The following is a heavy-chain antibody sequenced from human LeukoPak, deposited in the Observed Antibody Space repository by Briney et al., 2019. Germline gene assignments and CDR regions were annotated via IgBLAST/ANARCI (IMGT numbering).Heavy chain of an antibody. CDR2: IIPIFGTA. V-gene: IGHV1-69*13. CDR3: ARGPLSRAAYYGMDV. CDR1: GGTFSSYA. Sequence: GASVKVSCKASGGTFSSYAISWVRQAPGQGLEWMGGIIPIFGTANYAQKFQGRVTITADESTSTAHMELSSLRSEDTAVYYCARGPLSRAAYYGMDVWGQGTTVTVSS. J-gene: IGHJ6*02.